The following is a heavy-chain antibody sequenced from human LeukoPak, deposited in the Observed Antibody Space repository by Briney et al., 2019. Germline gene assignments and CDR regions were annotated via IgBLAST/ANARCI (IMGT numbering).Heavy chain of an antibody. D-gene: IGHD3-10*01. V-gene: IGHV4-34*01. J-gene: IGHJ5*02. CDR2: INHSGST. CDR3: ARGRRGFGT. Sequence: PSETLSLTCAVYGGSFSGYYWSWIRQPPGKGLEWIGEINHSGSTNYNPSLKSRATISVDTSKNQFSLKLSSVTAADTAVYYCARGRRGFGTWGQGTLVTVSS. CDR1: GGSFSGYY.